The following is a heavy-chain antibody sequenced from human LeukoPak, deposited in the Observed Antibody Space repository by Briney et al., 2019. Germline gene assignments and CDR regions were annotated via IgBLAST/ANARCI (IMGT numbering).Heavy chain of an antibody. CDR1: GGTFSSYA. V-gene: IGHV1-69*06. D-gene: IGHD4-17*01. J-gene: IGHJ6*03. CDR2: IIPIFGTA. Sequence: GASVKVSCKASGGTFSSYAISWVRQAPGQGLEWMGGIIPIFGTANYAQKFQGRVTITADKSTSTAYMELRSLRSDDTAVYYCARGATVTKYDHYYYMDVWGKGTTVTVSS. CDR3: ARGATVTKYDHYYYMDV.